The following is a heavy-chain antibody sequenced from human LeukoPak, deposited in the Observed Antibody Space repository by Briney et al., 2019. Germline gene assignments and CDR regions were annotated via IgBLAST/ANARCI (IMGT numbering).Heavy chain of an antibody. CDR2: IYPAKSDT. V-gene: IGHV5-51*01. D-gene: IGHD3-16*01. J-gene: IGHJ4*02. CDR3: ARGGSPGYFDY. Sequence: GESLQISCQGSGYSFSSYWIAWVRHMSGKGLEWMGIIYPAKSDTRYSPSFQGQVTISADKSISTAYLQWSSLKASDTAMYYCARGGSPGYFDYWGQGTLVTVSS. CDR1: GYSFSSYW.